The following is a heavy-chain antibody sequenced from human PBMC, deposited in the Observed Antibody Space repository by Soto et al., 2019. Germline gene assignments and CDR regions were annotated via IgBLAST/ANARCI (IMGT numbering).Heavy chain of an antibody. Sequence: EVQLLDSGGDLAQPGGSLRLSCTASGFTFSSFGMAWVRQAPGKGLEWVSAISGSGDSSYYADSVKDRFTISRDNSKSTVYLQLNTVRAEDTAIYYCARAIGADFFDYWGQGTLVTVSS. D-gene: IGHD6-25*01. V-gene: IGHV3-23*01. CDR1: GFTFSSFG. J-gene: IGHJ4*02. CDR3: ARAIGADFFDY. CDR2: ISGSGDSS.